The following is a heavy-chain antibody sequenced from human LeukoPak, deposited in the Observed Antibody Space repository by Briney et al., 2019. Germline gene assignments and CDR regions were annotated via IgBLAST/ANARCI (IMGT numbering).Heavy chain of an antibody. V-gene: IGHV4-59*01. CDR2: IYYSGRT. Sequence: SETLSLTCSVSGGSISSYYWSWIRQPPGKGLEWIGYIYYSGRTGYSPSLKSRVTISVDTSKTQFSLKLSSVIAGDTAVYYCARVHYGDNSMDVWGKGTTVTVSS. CDR1: GGSISSYY. J-gene: IGHJ6*03. D-gene: IGHD4-17*01. CDR3: ARVHYGDNSMDV.